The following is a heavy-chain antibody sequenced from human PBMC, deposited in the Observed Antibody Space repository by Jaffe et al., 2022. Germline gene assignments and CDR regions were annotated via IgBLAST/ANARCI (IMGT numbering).Heavy chain of an antibody. V-gene: IGHV4-38-2*01. CDR3: ARHNPDYVWGSYRLNWFDP. Sequence: QVQLQESGPGLVKPSETLSLTCAVSGYSISSGYYWGWIRQPPGKGLEWIGSIYHSGSTYYNPSLKSRVTISVDTSKNQFSLKLSSVTAADTAVYYCARHNPDYVWGSYRLNWFDPWGQGTLVTVSS. J-gene: IGHJ5*02. D-gene: IGHD3-16*02. CDR2: IYHSGST. CDR1: GYSISSGYY.